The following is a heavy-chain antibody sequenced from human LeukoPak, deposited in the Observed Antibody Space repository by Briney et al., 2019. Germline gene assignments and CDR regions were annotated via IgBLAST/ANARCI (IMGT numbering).Heavy chain of an antibody. CDR1: GFTFSSYA. CDR2: IKSKTDGGTA. V-gene: IGHV3-15*07. J-gene: IGHJ4*02. Sequence: KSGGSLRLSCAASGFTFSSYAMHWVRQAPGKGLEWVGRIKSKTDGGTADYAAPVKGRFTISRDDSENTLYLQMNSLKTEDTAVYYCTTADSSGRFLIDYWGQGTLVTVSS. D-gene: IGHD3-22*01. CDR3: TTADSSGRFLIDY.